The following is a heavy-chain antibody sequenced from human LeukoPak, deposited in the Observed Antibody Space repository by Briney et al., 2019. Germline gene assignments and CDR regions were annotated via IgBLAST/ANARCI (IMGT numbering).Heavy chain of an antibody. D-gene: IGHD2-15*01. J-gene: IGHJ4*02. V-gene: IGHV3-30*02. CDR2: IRCDGSNK. CDR1: GFTFSSYG. Sequence: GGSLRLSCAASGFTFSSYGMHWVRRAPGKGLEWVAFIRCDGSNKYYADSVKGRFTISRDNSKNTLYLQMNSLRAEDTAVYYCAKDPTGYCSGGSCHTPDYWGQGTLVTVSS. CDR3: AKDPTGYCSGGSCHTPDY.